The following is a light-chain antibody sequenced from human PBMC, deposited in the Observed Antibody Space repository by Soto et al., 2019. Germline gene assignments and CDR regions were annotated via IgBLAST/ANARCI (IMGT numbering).Light chain of an antibody. V-gene: IGKV1-5*03. J-gene: IGKJ2*01. Sequence: DIQMTQSPSTLSASVGDRVTITCRASRSISYWLAWYQQKPGKAPNLLIYKATSLESGVPSRFSGSGSGTEFTLTITSLQPDDFATYYCRHYNTYSPPYTFGQGTRLEIK. CDR1: RSISYW. CDR3: RHYNTYSPPYT. CDR2: KAT.